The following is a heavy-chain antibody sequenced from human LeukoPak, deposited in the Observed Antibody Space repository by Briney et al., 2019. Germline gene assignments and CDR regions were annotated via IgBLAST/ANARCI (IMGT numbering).Heavy chain of an antibody. CDR1: GFTFSSYW. CDR2: INSDGSST. CDR3: ARNNRWELQEEFDY. D-gene: IGHD1-26*01. Sequence: PGGSLRLSCAASGFTFSSYWMHWVRQAPGKGLVWVSRINSDGSSTSYADSVKGRFTISRDNAKNTLYLQMNSLRAEDTAVYYCARNNRWELQEEFDYWGQGTLVTVSS. V-gene: IGHV3-74*01. J-gene: IGHJ4*02.